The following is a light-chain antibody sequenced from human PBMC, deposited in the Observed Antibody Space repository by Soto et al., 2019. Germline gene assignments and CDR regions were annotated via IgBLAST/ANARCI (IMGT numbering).Light chain of an antibody. Sequence: EIVKTQSPATLSVSPGERATLSCRASQSVSSNLAWFQQKPGQAPRLLIYDASTRATGIPARFSGSGSGTEFTLIISSLQSEDFAVYYCQQYNNWWTFGQGTKVDIK. CDR3: QQYNNWWT. CDR2: DAS. CDR1: QSVSSN. V-gene: IGKV3-15*01. J-gene: IGKJ1*01.